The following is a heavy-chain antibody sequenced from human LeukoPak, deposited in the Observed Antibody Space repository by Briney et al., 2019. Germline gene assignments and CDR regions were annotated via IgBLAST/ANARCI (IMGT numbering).Heavy chain of an antibody. CDR3: ARVEEGYGSGRRENYYYYYMDV. V-gene: IGHV4-59*01. CDR2: IHYSGST. J-gene: IGHJ6*03. D-gene: IGHD3-10*01. CDR1: GGSFSGYY. Sequence: SETLSLTCAVYGGSFSGYYWSWIRQPPGKGLEWIGYIHYSGSTNYNPSLKSRVTISVDTSKNQFSLKLTSVTAADTAVYYCARVEEGYGSGRRENYYYYYMDVWGKGTTVTISS.